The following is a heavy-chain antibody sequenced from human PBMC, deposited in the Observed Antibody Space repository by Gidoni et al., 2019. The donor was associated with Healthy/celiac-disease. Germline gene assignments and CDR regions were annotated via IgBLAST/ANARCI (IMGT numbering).Heavy chain of an antibody. J-gene: IGHJ4*02. CDR1: GFTFSSSS. V-gene: IGHV3-21*01. Sequence: EVQLVESGGGLVKPGGSLRLSCAASGFTFSSSSMNWVRQAPGKGLEWVSSISSSSSYIYYADSVKGRFTISRDNAKNSLYLQMNSLRAEDTAVYYCARDFPLDGSGSYYKLDYFDYWGQGTLVTVSS. D-gene: IGHD3-10*01. CDR3: ARDFPLDGSGSYYKLDYFDY. CDR2: ISSSSSYI.